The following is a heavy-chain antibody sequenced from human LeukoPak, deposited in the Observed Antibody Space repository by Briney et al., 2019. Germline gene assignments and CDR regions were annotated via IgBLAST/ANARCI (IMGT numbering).Heavy chain of an antibody. J-gene: IGHJ3*02. V-gene: IGHV4-59*01. D-gene: IGHD3-22*01. Sequence: SETLSLTCAVYGGSFSGYYWSWIRQPPGKGLEWIGYIYYSGSTNYNPSLKSRVTISVDTSKNQFSLKLSSVTAADTAVYYCAQGSSGYYPADNDAFDIWGQGTMVTVSS. CDR1: GGSFSGYY. CDR3: AQGSSGYYPADNDAFDI. CDR2: IYYSGST.